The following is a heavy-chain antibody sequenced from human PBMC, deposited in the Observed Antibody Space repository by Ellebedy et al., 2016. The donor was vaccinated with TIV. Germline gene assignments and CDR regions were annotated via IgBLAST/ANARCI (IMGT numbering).Heavy chain of an antibody. D-gene: IGHD4-17*01. Sequence: SETLSLTCTVSSASIGGSTYYWGWVRQPPGRGLEWIGSVYYTGSTYYNPSLESRVTISVDTSKNQFSLKLSSVTAADTAVYYCARARYGAYRYFDLWGRGTLVTVSS. V-gene: IGHV4-39*07. CDR2: VYYTGST. CDR3: ARARYGAYRYFDL. CDR1: SASIGGSTYY. J-gene: IGHJ2*01.